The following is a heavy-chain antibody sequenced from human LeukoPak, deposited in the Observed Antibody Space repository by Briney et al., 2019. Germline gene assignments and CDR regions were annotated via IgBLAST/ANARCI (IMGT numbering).Heavy chain of an antibody. V-gene: IGHV4-30-4*08. CDR3: AREVGYMVAAAGPVDY. D-gene: IGHD6-13*01. CDR2: IYYSGST. CDR1: GGSISSGDYY. Sequence: ASQTLSLTCTVSGGSISSGDYYWSWIRQPPGKGLDWIGYIYYSGSTYYNPSLKSRVTISVDTSKNQFSLKLSSVTAADTAVYYCAREVGYMVAAAGPVDYWGQGTLVTVSS. J-gene: IGHJ4*02.